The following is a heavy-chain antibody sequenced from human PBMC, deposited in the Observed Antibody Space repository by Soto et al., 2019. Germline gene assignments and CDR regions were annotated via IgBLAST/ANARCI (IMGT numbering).Heavy chain of an antibody. CDR1: GFTFSSYA. CDR3: ARDHITMIVVVNGAFDI. J-gene: IGHJ3*02. Sequence: PGGSLRLSCAASGFTFSSYAMSWVRQAPGKGLEWVSAISGSGGSTYYADSVKGRFTISRDNSKNTLYLQMNSLRAEDTAVYYCARDHITMIVVVNGAFDIWGQGTMVTVSS. D-gene: IGHD3-22*01. V-gene: IGHV3-23*01. CDR2: ISGSGGST.